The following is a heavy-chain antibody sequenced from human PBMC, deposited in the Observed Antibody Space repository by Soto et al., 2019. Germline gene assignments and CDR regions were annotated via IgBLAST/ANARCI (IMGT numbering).Heavy chain of an antibody. CDR3: ATRSPAFDF. CDR1: GYTFTSYG. CDR2: ISTSKGNT. Sequence: QVQLVQSGPEVKKPGASVKVSCKTSGYTFTSYGIAWVRQAPGQGLEWMGWISTSKGNTNYAQKFQGRVTMTTDTSTSTAXMXLRSLRSDDTAVYYCATRSPAFDFWGQGTLVTVSS. J-gene: IGHJ4*02. V-gene: IGHV1-18*01.